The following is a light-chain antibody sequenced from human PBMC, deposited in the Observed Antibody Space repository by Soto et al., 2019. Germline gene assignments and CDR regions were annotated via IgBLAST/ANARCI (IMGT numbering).Light chain of an antibody. CDR3: QQYNRFST. V-gene: IGKV1-5*01. CDR1: QSISSW. J-gene: IGKJ1*01. CDR2: EAS. Sequence: IHMTHSPSTLSASVLYRVTITFRASQSISSWLSWYQQKPGKAPKLLIFEASTLESGVPSRFSGSGSGTEFTLTVSSLQPDDFATYYCQQYNRFSTFGQGTKVDIK.